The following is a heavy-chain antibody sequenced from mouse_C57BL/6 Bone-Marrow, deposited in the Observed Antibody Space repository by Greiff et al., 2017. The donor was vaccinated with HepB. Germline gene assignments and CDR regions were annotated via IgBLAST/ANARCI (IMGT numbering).Heavy chain of an antibody. CDR3: TRGNYYYGSSYGYFDV. CDR2: IRLKSDNYAT. V-gene: IGHV6-3*01. Sequence: EVHLVESGGGLVQPGGSMKLSCVASGFTFSNYWMNWVRQSPEKGLEWVAQIRLKSDNYATHYAESVKGRFTISRDDSKSSVYLQMNNLRAEDTGIYYCTRGNYYYGSSYGYFDVWGTGTTVTVSS. CDR1: GFTFSNYW. D-gene: IGHD1-1*01. J-gene: IGHJ1*03.